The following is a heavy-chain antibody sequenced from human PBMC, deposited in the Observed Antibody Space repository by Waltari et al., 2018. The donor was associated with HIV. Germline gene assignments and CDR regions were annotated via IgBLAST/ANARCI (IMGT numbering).Heavy chain of an antibody. V-gene: IGHV3-74*01. Sequence: EVQLVKSGGGVVQPGGSLRLSCAASGFTFTNYWMHWVRQVPGKGLVGVSRINPDGGRTNYADSVEGRFSISRDNARNTLYLQINSLRAEDTAVYYCAGAPDCGGGSCSGYNYYGMHVWGQGATVTVSS. CDR2: INPDGGRT. CDR1: GFTFTNYW. J-gene: IGHJ6*02. CDR3: AGAPDCGGGSCSGYNYYGMHV. D-gene: IGHD2-15*01.